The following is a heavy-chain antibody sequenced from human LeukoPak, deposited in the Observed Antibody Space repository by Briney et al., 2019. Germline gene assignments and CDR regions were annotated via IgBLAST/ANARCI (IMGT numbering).Heavy chain of an antibody. J-gene: IGHJ4*02. CDR1: GGTFSSYA. Sequence: SVNVSCKASGGTFSSYAISWVRQAPGQGLEWVGAIVPIFGAANYPQKFQGRVTISADESTSTAYMDLSGLTSEDTAVYFCATWDYGDYDYWGQGTLVTVSS. CDR3: ATWDYGDYDY. V-gene: IGHV1-69*01. D-gene: IGHD4-17*01. CDR2: IVPIFGAA.